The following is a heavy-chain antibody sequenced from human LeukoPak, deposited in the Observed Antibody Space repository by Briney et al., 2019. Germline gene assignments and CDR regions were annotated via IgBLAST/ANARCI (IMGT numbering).Heavy chain of an antibody. CDR2: ISSSGSTI. Sequence: GGSRSLSCEASGLPFSNYYMSWIRKAPGKGLEWVSYISSSGSTIYYADSVKGRFTISRDNAKNSLYLQMNSLRAEDTAVYYCARGSIQLWPPGDYWGQGTLVTVSS. J-gene: IGHJ4*02. CDR1: GLPFSNYY. V-gene: IGHV3-11*04. D-gene: IGHD5-18*01. CDR3: ARGSIQLWPPGDY.